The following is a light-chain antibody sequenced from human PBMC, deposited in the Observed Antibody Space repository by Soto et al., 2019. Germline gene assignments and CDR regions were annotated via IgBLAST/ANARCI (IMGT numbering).Light chain of an antibody. V-gene: IGLV2-8*01. CDR3: SSYAVNNNFVV. CDR1: SSDVGAYKY. J-gene: IGLJ2*01. Sequence: QAVVTQPPSASGSPGQSVTISCTGTSSDVGAYKYVSWYQPNPGKAPTLMIYEVTKRPSGVPGRVSGSKSGNTASLTGSGLQAEDDADYYCSSYAVNNNFVVFGGGTKVTVL. CDR2: EVT.